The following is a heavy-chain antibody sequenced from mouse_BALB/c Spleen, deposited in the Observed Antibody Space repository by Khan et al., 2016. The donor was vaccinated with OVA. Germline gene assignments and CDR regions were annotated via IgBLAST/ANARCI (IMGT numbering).Heavy chain of an antibody. J-gene: IGHJ3*01. CDR2: INPSNGYT. Sequence: QVQLQQSGAELARPGASVKMSCKASGYTFTSYAIHWIKKRPGQGLEWIGYINPSNGYTNSNQKFKDKATLTTDKSSTTAYLQLSSLTSDDSAVYNSVRDGAYHRNDGWFAYWGQGTLVTVSA. CDR3: VRDGAYHRNDGWFAY. CDR1: GYTFTSYA. D-gene: IGHD2-14*01. V-gene: IGHV1-4*01.